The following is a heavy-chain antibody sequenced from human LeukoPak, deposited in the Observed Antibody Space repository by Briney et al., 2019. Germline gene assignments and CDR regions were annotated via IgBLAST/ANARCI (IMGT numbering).Heavy chain of an antibody. CDR2: IGWNSGSI. Sequence: GGSLRLSCAASGFTFDDYAMHWVRQAPGKGLEWVSGIGWNSGSIGYADSVKGRFTISRDNAKNSLYLQMNSLRAEDTALYYCAKDRYSGSYYPKYFQHWGQGTLVTVSS. J-gene: IGHJ1*01. V-gene: IGHV3-9*01. CDR1: GFTFDDYA. CDR3: AKDRYSGSYYPKYFQH. D-gene: IGHD1-26*01.